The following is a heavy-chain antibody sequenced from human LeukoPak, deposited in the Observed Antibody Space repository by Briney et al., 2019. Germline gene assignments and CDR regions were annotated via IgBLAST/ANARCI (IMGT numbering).Heavy chain of an antibody. Sequence: RHGESLKISCAASGFTFKNYAMSWVRQAPGKGLEWVSAISGGSGGRTLYAFSAGSGASTFYADSVKGRFTISRDNSKNTLYLQMNSLRAEDTAVYYCARGDIVADYWGQGTLVTVSS. CDR2: ISGGSGGRTLYAFSAGSGAST. D-gene: IGHD2-15*01. CDR3: ARGDIVADY. CDR1: GFTFKNYA. J-gene: IGHJ4*02. V-gene: IGHV3-23*01.